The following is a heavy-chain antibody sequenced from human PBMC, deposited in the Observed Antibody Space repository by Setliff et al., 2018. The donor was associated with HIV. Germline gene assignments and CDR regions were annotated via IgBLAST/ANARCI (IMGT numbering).Heavy chain of an antibody. CDR3: VKGRGGYYHW. CDR1: GASLSSSSYY. J-gene: IGHJ4*02. CDR2: IFYSGST. V-gene: IGHV4-39*07. D-gene: IGHD2-15*01. Sequence: SETLSLTCTVSGASLSSSSYYWGWIRQPPGQGLEWIGSIFYSGSTYYNPALKSRVTISVDTSKNQFSLKLSPVTAADTAVYYCVKGRGGYYHWWGQGSLVTVSS.